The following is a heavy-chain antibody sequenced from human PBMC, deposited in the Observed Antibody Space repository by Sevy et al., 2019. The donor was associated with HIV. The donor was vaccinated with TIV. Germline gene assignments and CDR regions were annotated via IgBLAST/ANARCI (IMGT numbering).Heavy chain of an antibody. CDR1: GFTFSSYA. CDR2: ISGSGGST. CDR3: AKSPTVITMIVVLITYFDY. D-gene: IGHD3-22*01. Sequence: GGSLRLSCAASGFTFSSYAMSWVRQAPGKGLEWVSAISGSGGSTYYADSVKGRFTISRDNSKNTLYLQMNSLRAEDTAVYYCAKSPTVITMIVVLITYFDYWGQGTLVTVSS. J-gene: IGHJ4*02. V-gene: IGHV3-23*01.